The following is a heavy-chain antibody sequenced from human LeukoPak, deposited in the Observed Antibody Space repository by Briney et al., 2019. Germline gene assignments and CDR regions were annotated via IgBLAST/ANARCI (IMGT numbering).Heavy chain of an antibody. CDR3: ARGKLVEIAAAGPEADAFDI. J-gene: IGHJ3*02. Sequence: PSETLSLTCTVSGGSISSYYWSWIRQPPGKGLEWIGYIYYSGSTNYNPSVKSRVTISVDTSKNQFSLKLSSVTAADTAVYYCARGKLVEIAAAGPEADAFDIWGQGTMVTVSS. CDR1: GGSISSYY. CDR2: IYYSGST. V-gene: IGHV4-59*01. D-gene: IGHD6-13*01.